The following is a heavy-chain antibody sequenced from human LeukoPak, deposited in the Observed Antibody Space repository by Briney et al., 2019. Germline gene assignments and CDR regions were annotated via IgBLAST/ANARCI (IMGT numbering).Heavy chain of an antibody. CDR1: GFTFSSYD. CDR3: ARAGRCSGGSCYYFDY. Sequence: GGSLRLPCAASGFTFSSYDMHWVRQATGKGLEWVSAIGTAGDTYYPGSVKGRFTISRENAKNSLYLQMNSLRAEDTAVYYCARAGRCSGGSCYYFDYWGQGTLVTVSS. CDR2: IGTAGDT. D-gene: IGHD2-15*01. V-gene: IGHV3-13*01. J-gene: IGHJ4*02.